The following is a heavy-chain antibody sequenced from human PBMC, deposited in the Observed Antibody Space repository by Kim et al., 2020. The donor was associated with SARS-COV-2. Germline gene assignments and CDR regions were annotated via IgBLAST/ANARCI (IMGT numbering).Heavy chain of an antibody. CDR3: ARRLGVGLDY. CDR1: GGSISSSSYY. CDR2: IYYSGST. D-gene: IGHD1-26*01. Sequence: SETLSLTCTVSGGSISSSSYYWGWIRQPPGKGLEWIGSIYYSGSTYYNPSLKSRVTISVDTSKNQFSLKLSSVTAADTAVYYCARRLGVGLDYWCQGTL. V-gene: IGHV4-39*01. J-gene: IGHJ4*02.